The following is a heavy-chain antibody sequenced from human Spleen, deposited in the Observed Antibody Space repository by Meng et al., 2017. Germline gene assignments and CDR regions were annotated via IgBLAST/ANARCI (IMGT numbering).Heavy chain of an antibody. CDR3: ARLGKLDYYYYGMDV. Sequence: GESLKISCAASGFTFSSYAMHWVRQAPGKGLEWVAVISYDGSNKYYADSVKGRFTISRDNSKNTLYPQMNSLRAEDTAVYYCARLGKLDYYYYGMDVWGQGTTVTVSS. V-gene: IGHV3-30*01. J-gene: IGHJ6*02. D-gene: IGHD7-27*01. CDR2: ISYDGSNK. CDR1: GFTFSSYA.